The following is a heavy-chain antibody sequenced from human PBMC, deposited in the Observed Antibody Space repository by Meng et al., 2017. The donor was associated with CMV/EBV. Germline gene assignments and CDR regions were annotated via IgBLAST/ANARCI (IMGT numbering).Heavy chain of an antibody. Sequence: ASVKVSCKASGYTFTSYGISWVRQAPGQGLEWMGWINPNSGGTNYAQKFQGRVTMTRDTSISTAYMELSRLRSDDTAVYYCAKEGAAAGLTNYYYGMDVWGQGTTVTVSS. D-gene: IGHD6-13*01. CDR3: AKEGAAAGLTNYYYGMDV. CDR1: GYTFTSYG. CDR2: INPNSGGT. V-gene: IGHV1-2*02. J-gene: IGHJ6*02.